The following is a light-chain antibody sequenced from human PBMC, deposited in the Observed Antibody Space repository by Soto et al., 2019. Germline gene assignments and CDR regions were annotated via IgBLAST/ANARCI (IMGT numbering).Light chain of an antibody. V-gene: IGKV3-20*01. CDR3: QQYNNSPFT. CDR1: QSVSSSY. J-gene: IGKJ2*01. Sequence: EIVLTQSPGTLSLSPGERATLSCRASQSVSSSYLAWYQQKPGQAPRLLIYGASSRASGIPDRFSGSGSGTDVNLTISRLEPEDFAVYYCQQYNNSPFTFGQGTKLEMK. CDR2: GAS.